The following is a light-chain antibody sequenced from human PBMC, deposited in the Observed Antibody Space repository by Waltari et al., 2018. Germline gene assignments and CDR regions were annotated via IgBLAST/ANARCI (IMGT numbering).Light chain of an antibody. V-gene: IGKV1-5*03. CDR2: KAS. Sequence: TCRSSQSMSSWLAWYQQKPGKAPKLLIYKASSLESGVPSRFSGSGSGTEFTLTISSLQPDDFATYYCQQYNSYPLTFGGGTKVEIK. J-gene: IGKJ4*01. CDR1: QSMSSW. CDR3: QQYNSYPLT.